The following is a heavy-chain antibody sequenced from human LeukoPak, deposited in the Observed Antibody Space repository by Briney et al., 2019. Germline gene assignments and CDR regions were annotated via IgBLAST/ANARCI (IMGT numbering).Heavy chain of an antibody. D-gene: IGHD2-21*01. CDR2: SRDKANSYST. J-gene: IGHJ4*02. V-gene: IGHV3-72*01. CDR3: APLSPID. CDR1: GFTLSRSA. Sequence: GRSLRLSCAASGFTLSRSAMHWVRQAPGKGLEWVGRSRDKANSYSTEYAASVKGRFTISRDDSKNSLYLQMNSLKTEDTAVYYCAPLSPIDWGQGTLVTVSS.